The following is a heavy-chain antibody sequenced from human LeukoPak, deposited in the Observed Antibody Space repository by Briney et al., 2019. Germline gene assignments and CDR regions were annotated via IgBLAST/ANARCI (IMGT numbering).Heavy chain of an antibody. Sequence: GSLRLSCAASGFTVSSNYMSWVRQAPGKGLEWVSVIYSGGSTYYADSVKGRFTISRDNSKSTLYLQMSSLRAEDTAVYYCARGLKYGDYGAWGQGTLVTVSS. V-gene: IGHV3-66*01. J-gene: IGHJ5*02. D-gene: IGHD4-17*01. CDR1: GFTVSSNY. CDR2: IYSGGST. CDR3: ARGLKYGDYGA.